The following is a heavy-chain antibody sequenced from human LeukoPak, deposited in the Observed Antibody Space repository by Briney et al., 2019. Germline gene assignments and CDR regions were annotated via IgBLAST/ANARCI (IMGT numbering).Heavy chain of an antibody. V-gene: IGHV4-61*02. CDR1: GGSISSGSYY. J-gene: IGHJ3*02. D-gene: IGHD2-15*01. CDR2: IYTSGST. CDR3: ARALYCSGGSCYSSVLRFDI. Sequence: PSETLSLTCTVSGGSISSGSYYWSWIRQPAGKGREWIGRIYTSGSTNYNPSLKSRVTISVDTSKNQFSLKLSSVTAADTAVYYCARALYCSGGSCYSSVLRFDIWGQGTMVTVSS.